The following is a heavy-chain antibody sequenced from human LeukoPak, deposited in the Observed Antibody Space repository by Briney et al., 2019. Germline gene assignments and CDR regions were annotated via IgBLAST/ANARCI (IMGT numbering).Heavy chain of an antibody. Sequence: GGSLRLSCAASGFTFSSYWMHWVRQAPGKGLVWVSRINSDGSSIAYADSVQGRFTISRDNAKNTLYLQVSSLSVEDTAVYYCARETSTGKYPQNVPDYWGQGTLVTVFS. CDR3: ARETSTGKYPQNVPDY. D-gene: IGHD2-8*02. J-gene: IGHJ4*02. CDR2: INSDGSSI. V-gene: IGHV3-74*01. CDR1: GFTFSSYW.